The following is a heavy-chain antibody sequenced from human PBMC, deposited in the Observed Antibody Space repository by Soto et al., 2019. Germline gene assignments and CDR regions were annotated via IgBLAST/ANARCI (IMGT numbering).Heavy chain of an antibody. J-gene: IGHJ3*02. CDR1: GGSISRYY. D-gene: IGHD6-19*01. V-gene: IGHV4-59*08. CDR2: IYYSGST. Sequence: PSETLSLTCTVSGGSISRYYWSGIRQPPGKGLEWIGYIYYSGSTNYNPSLKSRVTISVDTSKNQFSLKLSSVTAADTAVYYCARYSSGWLDAFDIWGQGTMVTVSS. CDR3: ARYSSGWLDAFDI.